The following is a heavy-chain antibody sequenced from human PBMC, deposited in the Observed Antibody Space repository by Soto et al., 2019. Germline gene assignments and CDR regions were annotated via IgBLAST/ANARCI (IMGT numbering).Heavy chain of an antibody. CDR3: ARDFTYDFWSGYSYHYYYYYMDV. D-gene: IGHD3-3*01. Sequence: GASVKVSCKASGYTFTSYGISWVRQAPGQGLEWMGWISAYNGNTNYAQKLQGRVTMTTDTSTSTAYMELRSLRSDDTAVYYCARDFTYDFWSGYSYHYYYYYMDVWGKGTTVTVSS. CDR1: GYTFTSYG. J-gene: IGHJ6*03. V-gene: IGHV1-18*01. CDR2: ISAYNGNT.